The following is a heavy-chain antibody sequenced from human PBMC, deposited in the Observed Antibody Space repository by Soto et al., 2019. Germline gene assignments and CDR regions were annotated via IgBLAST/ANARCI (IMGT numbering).Heavy chain of an antibody. Sequence: GGSLRLSCAASGFTFSSYEMNWVRQAPGKGLEWVSYISSSGSTIYYADSVKGRFTISRDNDKNSLYLQMNSLRAEDPAVYYRARDGGYSGYDAFDIWGQVTMVTVSS. CDR2: ISSSGSTI. D-gene: IGHD5-12*01. CDR3: ARDGGYSGYDAFDI. CDR1: GFTFSSYE. J-gene: IGHJ3*02. V-gene: IGHV3-48*03.